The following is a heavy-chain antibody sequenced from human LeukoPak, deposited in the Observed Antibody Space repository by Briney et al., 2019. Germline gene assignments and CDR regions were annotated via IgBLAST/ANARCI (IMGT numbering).Heavy chain of an antibody. D-gene: IGHD2-21*01. V-gene: IGHV4-39*01. J-gene: IGHJ2*01. CDR3: ATARDGDYWYFDL. CDR1: GGSISSSSYY. Sequence: SETLSLTCSVSGGSISSSSYYWGWIRQPPGKGLEWIGSIYYSGRTYYNPSLKSRVTISVDTSKNQFSLKLSSVTAADTGVYYCATARDGDYWYFDLWGRGTLVTVSS. CDR2: IYYSGRT.